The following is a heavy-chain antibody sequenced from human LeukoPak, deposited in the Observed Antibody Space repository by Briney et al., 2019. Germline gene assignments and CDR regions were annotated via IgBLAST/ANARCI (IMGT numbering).Heavy chain of an antibody. J-gene: IGHJ4*02. CDR1: GGSISSSSYY. D-gene: IGHD2-2*01. CDR2: IYYSGST. CDR3: AQGTTKWPYYFDS. V-gene: IGHV4-39*07. Sequence: SETLSLTCTVSGGSISSSSYYWGWIRQPPGKGLEWIGSIYYSGSTYYNPSLKSRVAISIDTSANNFSLKLISVTAADTAVYYCAQGTTKWPYYFDSWAQGTLVTVSS.